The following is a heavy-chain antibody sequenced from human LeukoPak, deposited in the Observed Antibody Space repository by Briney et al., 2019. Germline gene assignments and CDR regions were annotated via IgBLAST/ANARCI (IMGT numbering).Heavy chain of an antibody. CDR1: GVTVSSDY. D-gene: IGHD2/OR15-2a*01. CDR2: IYRDGST. CDR3: ASRMTF. J-gene: IGHJ4*02. Sequence: GGSLRLSCAASGVTVSSDYMSWVRQAPGKGLEWVSVIYRDGSTYYADSVKGRFTISRHNSKNTLFLQMDSLRTEDTDIYYCASRMTFGGQGTLVTVSS. V-gene: IGHV3-53*04.